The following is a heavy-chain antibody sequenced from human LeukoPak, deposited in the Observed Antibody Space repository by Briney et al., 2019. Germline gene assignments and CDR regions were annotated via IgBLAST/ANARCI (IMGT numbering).Heavy chain of an antibody. CDR1: GYTFTSYY. V-gene: IGHV7-4-1*02. CDR3: ARGIAVGANRFDH. D-gene: IGHD6-19*01. J-gene: IGHJ4*02. Sequence: ASVKVSCKASGYTFTSYYMHWVRQAPGQGLEWMGWINTNTGNPTYAQGFTGRFVFSLDTSVSTAYLQISSLKAEDTAVYYCARGIAVGANRFDHWGQGTLVTVSS. CDR2: INTNTGNP.